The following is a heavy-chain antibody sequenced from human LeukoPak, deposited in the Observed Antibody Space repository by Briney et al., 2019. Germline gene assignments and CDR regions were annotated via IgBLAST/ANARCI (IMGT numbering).Heavy chain of an antibody. CDR2: ISGSGGST. V-gene: IGHV3-23*01. CDR3: AKDFRAAAGTSLSYFDY. Sequence: GGSLRLSCAASGFTFSSYAMSWVRQAPGKGLEWVSAISGSGGSTYYADSVKGRFTISRDNSKNTLYLQMNSLRAEDTAVYYCAKDFRAAAGTSLSYFDYWGWEPWSPSPQ. CDR1: GFTFSSYA. J-gene: IGHJ4*02. D-gene: IGHD6-13*01.